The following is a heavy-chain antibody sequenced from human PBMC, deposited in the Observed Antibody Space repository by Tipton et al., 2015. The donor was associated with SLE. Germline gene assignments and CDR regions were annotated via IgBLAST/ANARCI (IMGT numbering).Heavy chain of an antibody. Sequence: TLSLTCAVSGYSISSGYYWGWIRQPPGKGLEWIGNIYHSGSTNYNPSLKSRVTISVDTSKNQFSLKLSAVTTADTAVYYCTTVIWYSRPPYWGQGTLVTVSS. CDR3: TTVIWYSRPPY. D-gene: IGHD6-13*01. V-gene: IGHV4-38-2*01. J-gene: IGHJ4*02. CDR1: GYSISSGYY. CDR2: IYHSGST.